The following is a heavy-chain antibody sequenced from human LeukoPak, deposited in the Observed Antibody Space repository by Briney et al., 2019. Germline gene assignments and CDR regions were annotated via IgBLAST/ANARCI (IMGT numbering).Heavy chain of an antibody. CDR1: GGSISSYY. Sequence: SETLSLTCTVSGGSISSYYWSWIRQPPGKGLEWIGYIYYSGSTNYNPSLKSRVTISVDTSKNQFSLKLSSVTAADTAVYYCARVHTDWFGEIDYWGQGTLVTVSS. CDR2: IYYSGST. V-gene: IGHV4-59*01. CDR3: ARVHTDWFGEIDY. D-gene: IGHD3-10*01. J-gene: IGHJ4*02.